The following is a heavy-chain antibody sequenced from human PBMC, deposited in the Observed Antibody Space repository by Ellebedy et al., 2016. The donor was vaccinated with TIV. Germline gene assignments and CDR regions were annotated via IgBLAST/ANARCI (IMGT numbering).Heavy chain of an antibody. CDR3: ARDQTAVAGTGNGY. CDR2: INSNSRYI. Sequence: GESLKISXAASGFTFSSYSMNWVRQAPGKGLEWVSSINSNSRYIYYADSVKGRFTISRDNAKNSLYLQMNSLRAEDTAVYYCARDQTAVAGTGNGYWGQGTLVTVSS. V-gene: IGHV3-21*01. CDR1: GFTFSSYS. D-gene: IGHD6-19*01. J-gene: IGHJ4*02.